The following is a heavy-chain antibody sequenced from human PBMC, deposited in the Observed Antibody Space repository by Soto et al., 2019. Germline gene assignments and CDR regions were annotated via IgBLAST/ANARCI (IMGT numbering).Heavy chain of an antibody. Sequence: GGSLRLSCAASGFTFSSYAMSWVRQAPGKGLEWVSAISGSGCSTYYADSVKGRFTISRDNSKNTLYLQMNSLRAEDTAVYYCAQDRGIQLWPDYYYGMDVLGQGTTATVSS. V-gene: IGHV3-23*01. D-gene: IGHD5-18*01. CDR1: GFTFSSYA. CDR2: ISGSGCST. J-gene: IGHJ6*02. CDR3: AQDRGIQLWPDYYYGMDV.